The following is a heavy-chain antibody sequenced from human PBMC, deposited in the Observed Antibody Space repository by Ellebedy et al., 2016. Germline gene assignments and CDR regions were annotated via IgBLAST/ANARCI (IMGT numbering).Heavy chain of an antibody. D-gene: IGHD6-19*01. CDR2: IYSGGST. V-gene: IGHV3-66*01. CDR3: ARGRGIAVAGYYFDY. Sequence: GGSLRLXXAASGFTVSSNYMSWVRQAPGKGLEWVLVIYSGGSTYYADSVKGRFTISRDNSKNTPYLQMNSLRAEDTAVYYCARGRGIAVAGYYFDYWGQGTLVTVSS. CDR1: GFTVSSNY. J-gene: IGHJ4*02.